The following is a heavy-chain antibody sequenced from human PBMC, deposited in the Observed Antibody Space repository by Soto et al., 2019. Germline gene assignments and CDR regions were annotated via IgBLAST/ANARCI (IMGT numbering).Heavy chain of an antibody. V-gene: IGHV1-8*01. CDR1: GYTFTSYD. CDR2: MNPNTGNS. CDR3: ARRAETNGWNGFGADKYYFDF. D-gene: IGHD1-1*01. Sequence: VASVKVSCKAPGYTFTSYDIYWVRQATGQGLEWMGWMNPNTGNSGYAQKFQGRVTMTSDTSISTAHMELSSLRSEDTAVYYCARRAETNGWNGFGADKYYFDFWGQGTLVTSPQ. J-gene: IGHJ4*02.